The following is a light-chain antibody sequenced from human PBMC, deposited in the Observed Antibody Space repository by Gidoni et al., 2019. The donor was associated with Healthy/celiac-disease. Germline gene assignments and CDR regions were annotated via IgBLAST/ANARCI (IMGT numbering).Light chain of an antibody. CDR1: KLGDKY. CDR3: QAWDSSTGVV. CDR2: QDS. V-gene: IGLV3-1*01. J-gene: IGLJ2*01. Sequence: SYELTQPPSVSVSPGQTASITCSGEKLGDKYACWYHQKPGHSPVLVIYQDSKRTSGIPERFSGSNSGDTATLTISGTQAMDEADYYCQAWDSSTGVVFGGGTKLTVL.